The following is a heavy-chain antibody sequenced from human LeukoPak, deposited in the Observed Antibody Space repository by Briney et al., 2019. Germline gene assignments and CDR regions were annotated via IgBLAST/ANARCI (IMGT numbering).Heavy chain of an antibody. D-gene: IGHD3-22*01. J-gene: IGHJ3*02. V-gene: IGHV4-39*01. CDR1: GGSISTTIYY. Sequence: SETLSLTCIVSGGSISTTIYYWVWIRQPPGTGLEWIGCDSYSGSTHYNPSLKSRVTISVDTSKNQFSLKLSSVTAADTAVYYCARLGGSSGYYPYAFDIWGQATMVTVSS. CDR2: DSYSGST. CDR3: ARLGGSSGYYPYAFDI.